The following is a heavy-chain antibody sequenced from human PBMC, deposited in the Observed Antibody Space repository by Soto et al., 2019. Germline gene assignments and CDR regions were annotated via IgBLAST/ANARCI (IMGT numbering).Heavy chain of an antibody. Sequence: QITLKESGPMLVKPTQTLTLTCTFSGFSLSSSGVSVGWIRQPPGKALEWLAHIYWDDDKRYSPTLKNRLIITKDTSKNQVILTMTNMDPVYTATFYCTHSSRYSAFDFWDQGTMVAVSS. CDR1: GFSLSSSGVS. V-gene: IGHV2-5*02. CDR2: IYWDDDK. D-gene: IGHD3-9*01. CDR3: THSSRYSAFDF. J-gene: IGHJ3*01.